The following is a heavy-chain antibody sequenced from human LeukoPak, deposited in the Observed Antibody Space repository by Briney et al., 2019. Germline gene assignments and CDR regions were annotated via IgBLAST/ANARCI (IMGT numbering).Heavy chain of an antibody. CDR1: GFTSSTYA. D-gene: IGHD3-10*01. J-gene: IGHJ1*01. Sequence: TGGSLRLSCAASGFTSSTYAMSWVRQAPGKGLEWVSAVSSSGRSTYYADSVKGRFTISRDNSKDTLYLQMNSLRADDTAVYYCAKDLSSGELRYFQHWGQGTLVTVSS. V-gene: IGHV3-23*01. CDR2: VSSSGRST. CDR3: AKDLSSGELRYFQH.